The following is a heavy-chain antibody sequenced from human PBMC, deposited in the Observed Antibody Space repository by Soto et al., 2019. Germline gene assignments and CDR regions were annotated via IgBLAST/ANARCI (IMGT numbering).Heavy chain of an antibody. CDR2: IYYSGST. CDR1: GGSITSSY. V-gene: IGHV4-59*01. J-gene: IGHJ4*02. Sequence: QVQLQESGPGLVKPSETLSLTCTVSGGSITSSYWSWIRQPPGKGLEWIGYIYYSGSTNYNPSLKSRVTISVDTSKNQCSLNLSSVTAADTAVYFCARGLRYFDWWGQGTLVTVSS. D-gene: IGHD3-9*01. CDR3: ARGLRYFDW.